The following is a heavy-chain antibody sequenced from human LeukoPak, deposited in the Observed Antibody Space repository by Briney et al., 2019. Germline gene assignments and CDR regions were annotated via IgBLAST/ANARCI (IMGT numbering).Heavy chain of an antibody. Sequence: GGSLRLSCAASGFTFSDYYMSWIRQAPGKGLEWVSYISSSGSTIYYADSVKGRFTISRDNAKNSLYLQMNSLRAEDTAVYYCARDPTYDFWSGYHRSVGPTGGYFDYWGQGTLVTVSS. D-gene: IGHD3-3*01. CDR2: ISSSGSTI. V-gene: IGHV3-11*01. J-gene: IGHJ4*02. CDR3: ARDPTYDFWSGYHRSVGPTGGYFDY. CDR1: GFTFSDYY.